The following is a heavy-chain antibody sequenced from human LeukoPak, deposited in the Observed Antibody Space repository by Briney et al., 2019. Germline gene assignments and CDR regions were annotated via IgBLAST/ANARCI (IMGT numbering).Heavy chain of an antibody. CDR3: GKHDGFYYRYFDY. CDR1: GFTFSNYA. J-gene: IGHJ4*02. CDR2: ISGSGGST. V-gene: IGHV3-23*01. Sequence: PGGSLRLSCAASGFTFSNYAMSWVRQAPGQGLEWVSGISGSGGSTYYADSVKGRFTISRDNSKNTLYLQMNSLRAEDTVVYYCGKHDGFYYRYFDYWGQGTLVTVSS. D-gene: IGHD5-24*01.